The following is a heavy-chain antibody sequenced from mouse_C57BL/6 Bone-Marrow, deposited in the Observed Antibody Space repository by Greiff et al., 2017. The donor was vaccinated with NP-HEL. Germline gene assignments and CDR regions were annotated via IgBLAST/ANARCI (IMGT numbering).Heavy chain of an antibody. Sequence: QVQLKESGPGLVAPSQSLSITCTVSGFSLTSYGVHWVRQPPGKGLEWLVVIWSDGSTTYNSALKSRLSISKDNSKSQVFLKMNSLQTDDKAMYYCARHGGSSYSWYFDVWGTGTTVTVSS. D-gene: IGHD1-1*01. CDR2: IWSDGST. V-gene: IGHV2-6-1*01. CDR1: GFSLTSYG. CDR3: ARHGGSSYSWYFDV. J-gene: IGHJ1*03.